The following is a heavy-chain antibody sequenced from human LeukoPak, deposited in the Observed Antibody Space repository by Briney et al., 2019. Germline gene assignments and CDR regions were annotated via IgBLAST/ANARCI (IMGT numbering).Heavy chain of an antibody. J-gene: IGHJ4*02. CDR3: ARQHQQLVDL. V-gene: IGHV4-39*07. D-gene: IGHD6-13*01. Sequence: PSETLSLTCTVSGGSISSSSYYWGWIRQPPGKGLEWIGSIYYSGSTYYNPSLKSRVTISVDTSKNQFSLKLSSVSAADTAVYYCARQHQQLVDLWGQGTLVTVSS. CDR2: IYYSGST. CDR1: GGSISSSSYY.